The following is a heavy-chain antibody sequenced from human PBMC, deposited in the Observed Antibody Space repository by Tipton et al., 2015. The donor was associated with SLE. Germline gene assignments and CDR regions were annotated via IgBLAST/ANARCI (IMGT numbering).Heavy chain of an antibody. CDR2: ISGGGGST. CDR3: AKDLHSSPYYFDY. D-gene: IGHD6-6*01. V-gene: IGHV3-23*01. Sequence: GSLRLSCAASGFTFSSYAMNWVRQVPGKGLQWVSGISGGGGSTYYADSVKGRLTISRDNSKNTLYLQMNSLRAEDTAVYYCAKDLHSSPYYFDYWGQGTLVTVSS. J-gene: IGHJ4*02. CDR1: GFTFSSYA.